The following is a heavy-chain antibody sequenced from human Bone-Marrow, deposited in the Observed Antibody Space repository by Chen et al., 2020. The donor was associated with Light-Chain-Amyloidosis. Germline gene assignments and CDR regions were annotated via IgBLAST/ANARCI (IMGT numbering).Heavy chain of an antibody. Sequence: QVQLQEWGTGLLKPSETLSLTCAVYGATFSNYYWTWVRQAPGKGMEWMGEIIETGSASFNPTLKSRLTMSVEKSKNQFSLKLTSVTAADTAVYYCARAIYRYYDLVNFYHYMDVWGRGTTVTVS. V-gene: IGHV4-34*12. CDR2: IIETGSA. D-gene: IGHD3-3*01. CDR1: GATFSNYY. J-gene: IGHJ6*03. CDR3: ARAIYRYYDLVNFYHYMDV.